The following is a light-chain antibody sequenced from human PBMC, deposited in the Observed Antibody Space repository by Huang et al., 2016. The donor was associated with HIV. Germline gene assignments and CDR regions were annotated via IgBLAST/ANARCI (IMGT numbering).Light chain of an antibody. V-gene: IGKV3-15*01. J-gene: IGKJ1*01. CDR1: QTVNSN. Sequence: EIVMPQSPATLSVSPGERATRPSRASQTVNSNLAWYQHKPGQAPRLLIYGAATRATGVPARFSGSGSGTKFTLTISSLQSEDFAVYYCQQYNNWLAFGQGTKVEIK. CDR2: GAA. CDR3: QQYNNWLA.